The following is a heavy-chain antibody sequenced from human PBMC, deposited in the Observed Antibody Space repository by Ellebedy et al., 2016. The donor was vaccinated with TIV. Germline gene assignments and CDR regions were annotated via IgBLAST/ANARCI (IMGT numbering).Heavy chain of an antibody. CDR3: ARHYGDYGKDH. Sequence: GGSLRLXXAASGFTFSSYGMHWVRQAPGKGLEWVAVIWYDGSNKYYADSVKGRFTISRDNSKNTLYLQMSSLRAEDTAVYYCARHYGDYGKDHWGQGTLVTVSS. D-gene: IGHD4-17*01. V-gene: IGHV3-33*01. J-gene: IGHJ4*02. CDR2: IWYDGSNK. CDR1: GFTFSSYG.